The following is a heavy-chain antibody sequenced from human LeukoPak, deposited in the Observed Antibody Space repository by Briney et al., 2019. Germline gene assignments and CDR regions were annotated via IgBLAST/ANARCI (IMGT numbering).Heavy chain of an antibody. Sequence: APVKVSCKASGGTFSSYAISWVRQAPGQGLEWTGRIIPIFGTANYAQKFQGRVTITGDKSTSTAYMELSSLRSEDTAVYYCARDRNGEHDYWGQGTLVTVSS. V-gene: IGHV1-69*06. CDR1: GGTFSSYA. CDR3: ARDRNGEHDY. J-gene: IGHJ4*02. CDR2: IIPIFGTA. D-gene: IGHD4-17*01.